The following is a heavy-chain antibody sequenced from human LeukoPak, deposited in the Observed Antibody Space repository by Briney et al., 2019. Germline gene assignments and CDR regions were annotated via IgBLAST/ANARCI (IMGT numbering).Heavy chain of an antibody. D-gene: IGHD4-17*01. Sequence: GESLKISCKGSGYSFTSYWIGWVRQMPGKGLEWMGIIYPGDSDTRYSPSFQGQVTISADRSISTAYLQWSSLKASDTAMYYCARHSDYYGTLTDYWGQGTLVTVSS. CDR3: ARHSDYYGTLTDY. J-gene: IGHJ4*02. CDR1: GYSFTSYW. V-gene: IGHV5-51*01. CDR2: IYPGDSDT.